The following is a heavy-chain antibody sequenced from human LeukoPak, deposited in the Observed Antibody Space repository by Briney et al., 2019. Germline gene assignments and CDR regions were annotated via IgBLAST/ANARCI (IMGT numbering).Heavy chain of an antibody. CDR1: GYTFTGYY. Sequence: ASVKVSCKASGYTFTGYYMHWVRQAPGQGLEWMGWINPNSGGTNYAQKFQGRVTMTRDTSISTAYMELSRLRSDDTAVYYCARLDVEGWDIVVVVGHAFDIWGQGTMVTVSS. CDR3: ARLDVEGWDIVVVVGHAFDI. J-gene: IGHJ3*02. CDR2: INPNSGGT. D-gene: IGHD2-15*01. V-gene: IGHV1-2*02.